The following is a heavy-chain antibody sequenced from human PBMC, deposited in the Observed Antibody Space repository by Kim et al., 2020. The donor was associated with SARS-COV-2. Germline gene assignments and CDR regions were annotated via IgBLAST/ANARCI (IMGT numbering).Heavy chain of an antibody. CDR2: MNPNSGNT. D-gene: IGHD6-13*01. CDR3: ARLGWGYSSSWFGYYYYMDV. J-gene: IGHJ6*03. V-gene: IGHV1-8*01. Sequence: ASVKVSCKASGYIFTSYDINWVRQATGQGLEWMGWMNPNSGNTGYAQKFQGRVTMTRNTSISTAYMELSSLRSEDTAVYYCARLGWGYSSSWFGYYYYMDVWGKGTTVTVSS. CDR1: GYIFTSYD.